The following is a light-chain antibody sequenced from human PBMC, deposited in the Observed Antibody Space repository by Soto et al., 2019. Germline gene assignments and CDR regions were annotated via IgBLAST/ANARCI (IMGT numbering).Light chain of an antibody. Sequence: SALTQPPSLSGAPGQRVTISCTGSSSNIGAGYDVHWYQQLPGTAPKLLIYGNSNRPSGVPDRFSGSKSGTSASLAITGLQAEDEADYYCQSYDSSLSGSYVFGTGTKVTVL. V-gene: IGLV1-40*01. CDR1: SSNIGAGYD. J-gene: IGLJ1*01. CDR2: GNS. CDR3: QSYDSSLSGSYV.